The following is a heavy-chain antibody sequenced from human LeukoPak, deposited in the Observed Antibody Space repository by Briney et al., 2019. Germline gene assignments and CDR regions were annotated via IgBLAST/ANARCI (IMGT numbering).Heavy chain of an antibody. CDR3: ARVTYGSGSYGYYYYYMDV. Sequence: SQTLSLTCTVSGGSISSGSYYWSWIRQPAGKGLEWIGRIYTSGSTNYNPSLKNRVTISVDTSKNQFSLKLSSVTAADTAVYYCARVTYGSGSYGYYYYYMDVWGKGTTVTVSS. D-gene: IGHD3-10*01. CDR1: GGSISSGSYY. CDR2: IYTSGST. J-gene: IGHJ6*03. V-gene: IGHV4-61*02.